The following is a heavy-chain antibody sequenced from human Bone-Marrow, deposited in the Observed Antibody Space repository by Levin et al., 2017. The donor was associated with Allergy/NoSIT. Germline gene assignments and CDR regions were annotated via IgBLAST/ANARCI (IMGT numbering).Heavy chain of an antibody. D-gene: IGHD2-8*02. CDR3: ARDASGGGSEFRY. V-gene: IGHV4-30-2*01. CDR1: GGSISGGYS. CDR2: IWHSGAA. J-gene: IGHJ4*02. Sequence: PSETLSLTCTVSGGSISGGYSWSWVRQPPGKGLEWMGYIWHSGAAYYNPSLQGRATMSVDKSKNQYSLHLTSVTAADTAVYYCARDASGGGSEFRYWGQGTLVTVSS.